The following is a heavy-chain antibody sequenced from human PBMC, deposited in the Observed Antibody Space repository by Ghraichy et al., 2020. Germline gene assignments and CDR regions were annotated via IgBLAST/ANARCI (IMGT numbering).Heavy chain of an antibody. CDR3: ATAAKEGSAFDY. CDR2: FDPEDGET. J-gene: IGHJ4*02. V-gene: IGHV1-24*01. CDR1: GYTLTELS. Sequence: ASVKVSCKVSGYTLTELSMHWVRQAPGKGLEWMGGFDPEDGETIYAQKFQGRVTMTEDTSTDTAYMELSSLRSEDTAVYYCATAAKEGSAFDYWGQGTLVTVSS. D-gene: IGHD3-10*01.